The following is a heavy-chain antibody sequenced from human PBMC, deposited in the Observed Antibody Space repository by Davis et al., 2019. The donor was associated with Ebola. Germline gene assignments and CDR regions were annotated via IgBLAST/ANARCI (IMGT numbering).Heavy chain of an antibody. CDR3: TAGYSCGWPGFDS. Sequence: GESLKISCAGSGFTFRSAWMCWVRQAPGKGLEWVGRIRSKTDGGTTDYGAPVKGRFTISRDDSKNTLYLQMSSLKAEDTGVYYCTAGYSCGWPGFDSWGQGAVVTVSS. V-gene: IGHV3-15*05. D-gene: IGHD6-19*01. CDR2: IRSKTDGGTT. J-gene: IGHJ4*02. CDR1: GFTFRSAW.